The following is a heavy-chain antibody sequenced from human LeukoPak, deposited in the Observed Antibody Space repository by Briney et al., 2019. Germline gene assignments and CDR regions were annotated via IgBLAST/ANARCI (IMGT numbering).Heavy chain of an antibody. J-gene: IGHJ4*02. V-gene: IGHV3-53*01. Sequence: PGGSLRLSCAASGFIVSSNYMSWVRLAPGKGLEWVSVIYSGGSTYYADSVKGRFTISRDNSKNTLYLQMNSLRAEDTAVYYCARGWIQLWLYFDYWGQGTLVTVSS. D-gene: IGHD5-18*01. CDR3: ARGWIQLWLYFDY. CDR2: IYSGGST. CDR1: GFIVSSNY.